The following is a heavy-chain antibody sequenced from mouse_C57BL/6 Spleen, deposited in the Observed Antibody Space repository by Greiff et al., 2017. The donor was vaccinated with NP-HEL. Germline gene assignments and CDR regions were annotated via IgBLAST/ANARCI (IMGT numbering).Heavy chain of an antibody. CDR3: ARRLYYGSSY. CDR2: ISYDGSN. Sequence: ESGPGLVKPSQSLSLTCSVTGYSITSGYYWNWIRQFPGNKLEWMGYISYDGSNNYNPSLKNRISITRDTSKNQFFLKLNSVTTEDTATYYCARRLYYGSSYWGQGTLVTVSA. D-gene: IGHD1-1*01. V-gene: IGHV3-6*01. CDR1: GYSITSGYY. J-gene: IGHJ3*01.